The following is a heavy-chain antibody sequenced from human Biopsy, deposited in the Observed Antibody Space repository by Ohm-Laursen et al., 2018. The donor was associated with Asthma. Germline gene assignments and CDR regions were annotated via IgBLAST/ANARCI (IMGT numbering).Heavy chain of an antibody. CDR2: LIPVLGTA. J-gene: IGHJ6*02. CDR3: ARGYSGTDRIVYYYSGMEV. Sequence: ASVKVSCKASGDSLGSFINYAISWVRQAPRQGLEWMGGLIPVLGTADYAPMFEGRVTITADESTSTAYLELTSLRFEDTAVYYCARGYSGTDRIVYYYSGMEVWGQGTTVAVSS. V-gene: IGHV1-69*13. CDR1: GDSLGSFINYA. D-gene: IGHD5-12*01.